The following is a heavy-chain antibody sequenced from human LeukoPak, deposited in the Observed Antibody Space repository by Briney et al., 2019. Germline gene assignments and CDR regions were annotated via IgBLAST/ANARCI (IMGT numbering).Heavy chain of an antibody. V-gene: IGHV4-59*01. D-gene: IGHD3-3*01. Sequence: PSETLSLTCTVSGGSISSYYWSWIRQPPGKGLEWIGYIYYSGSTNYNPSLKSRVTISVDTSKNQFSLKLSSVTAADTAVYYCAGIRFLEWLFFDYWGQGTLVTVSS. CDR1: GGSISSYY. J-gene: IGHJ4*02. CDR2: IYYSGST. CDR3: AGIRFLEWLFFDY.